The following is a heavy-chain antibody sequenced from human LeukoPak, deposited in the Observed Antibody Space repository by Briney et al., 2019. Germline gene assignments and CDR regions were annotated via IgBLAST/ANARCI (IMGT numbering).Heavy chain of an antibody. D-gene: IGHD3-10*01. Sequence: PGGSLILSCAASGFTVIASYLKWLRQAPGKGLEWVSILYTGSSTYYADSVEGRFTISRDSSKNTLFLQMNDLRAEDTAVYYCARVGDHYHWYLDLSCRSTLVTVSS. CDR1: GFTVIASY. V-gene: IGHV3-53*01. CDR2: LYTGSST. J-gene: IGHJ2*01. CDR3: ARVGDHYHWYLDL.